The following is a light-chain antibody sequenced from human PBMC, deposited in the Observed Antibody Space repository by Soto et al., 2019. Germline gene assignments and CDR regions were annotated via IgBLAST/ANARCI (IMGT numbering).Light chain of an antibody. Sequence: QAVVTQPPSASASLGASVTLTCTLSGGYSNKVDWYQQRPGKGPRFVMRVGTGGIVGSKGDGIPDRFSVLGSGLNRYLTIKNIQEEDESDYHCGADHGSGSNFVKVFGGGTKVTVL. CDR2: VGTGGIVG. V-gene: IGLV9-49*01. CDR1: GGYSNK. J-gene: IGLJ2*01. CDR3: GADHGSGSNFVKV.